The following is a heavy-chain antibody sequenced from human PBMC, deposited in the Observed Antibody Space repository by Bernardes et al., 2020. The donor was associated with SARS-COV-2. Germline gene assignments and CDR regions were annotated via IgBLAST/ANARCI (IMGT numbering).Heavy chain of an antibody. V-gene: IGHV4-39*07. CDR3: ATGPITYHNYFDS. J-gene: IGHJ4*02. D-gene: IGHD3-10*01. Sequence: SETLSLTCTVSGGSISSSSYYWGWIRQPPGKGLEWIGSIYYSGSTYYNPSLKSRVTMSVDTSKNQFSLRVSSVTASDTAVYYCATGPITYHNYFDSWGQGTQVTVSS. CDR1: GGSISSSSYY. CDR2: IYYSGST.